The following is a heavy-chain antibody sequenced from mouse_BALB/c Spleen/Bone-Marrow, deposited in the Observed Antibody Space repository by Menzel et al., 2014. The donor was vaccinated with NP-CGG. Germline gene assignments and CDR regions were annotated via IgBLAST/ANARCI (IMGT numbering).Heavy chain of an antibody. Sequence: VQLKQSGPELVKPGASVKIPCKASGYTFTDYNMDWVKQSHGKSLEWIGDINPNSGGTIYNQKFKGKVTLTVDKSSSTAYMELRSLTSEDTAVYYCARAGKYDYDVCSWFVYWGQGTLVTVSS. CDR1: GYTFTDYN. V-gene: IGHV1-18*01. J-gene: IGHJ3*01. D-gene: IGHD2-4*01. CDR2: INPNSGGT. CDR3: ARAGKYDYDVCSWFVY.